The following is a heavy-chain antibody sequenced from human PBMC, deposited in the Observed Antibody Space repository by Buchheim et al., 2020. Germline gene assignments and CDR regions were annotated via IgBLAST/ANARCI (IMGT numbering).Heavy chain of an antibody. V-gene: IGHV4-59*01. D-gene: IGHD5-12*01. CDR2: IYYSGTT. Sequence: QVQLQESGPGLVKPSETLSLTCVVSGGSITTYSWSWIRQPPGKGLEWIGYIYYSGTTNYNPSLKSRVTISVDTSKNQFSLNLTSVTAADTAVYCCAREAGESSGYDLSVWFDPWGQGTL. CDR1: GGSITTYS. J-gene: IGHJ5*02. CDR3: AREAGESSGYDLSVWFDP.